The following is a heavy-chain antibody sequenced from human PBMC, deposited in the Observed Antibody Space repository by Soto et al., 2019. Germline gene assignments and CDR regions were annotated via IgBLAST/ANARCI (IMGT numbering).Heavy chain of an antibody. V-gene: IGHV1-69*13. D-gene: IGHD6-19*01. CDR3: AQHTNSGIAVAFFHSRYYYYYVIDF. CDR1: GGTFSSYA. J-gene: IGHJ6*02. Sequence: SVKVSCKASGGTFSSYAISWVRQAPGQGLEWMGGIIPIFGTANYAQKFQGRVTITADESTSTAYMELSSLRSEDTAVYYCAQHTNSGIAVAFFHSRYYYYYVIDFCSQRSTVTGS. CDR2: IIPIFGTA.